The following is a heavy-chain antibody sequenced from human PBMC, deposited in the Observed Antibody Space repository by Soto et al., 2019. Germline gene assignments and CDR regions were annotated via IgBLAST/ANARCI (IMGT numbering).Heavy chain of an antibody. D-gene: IGHD3-22*01. Sequence: SETLSLTCTVSGGSISSYYWSWIRQPPGKGLEWIGYIYYSGSTNYNPSLKSRVTISVDTSKNQFSLKLSSVTAADTAVYYCARDRGRRKAPYYYDSSGYPYYYYYGMDVWGQGTTVTVSS. V-gene: IGHV4-59*12. J-gene: IGHJ6*02. CDR1: GGSISSYY. CDR2: IYYSGST. CDR3: ARDRGRRKAPYYYDSSGYPYYYYYGMDV.